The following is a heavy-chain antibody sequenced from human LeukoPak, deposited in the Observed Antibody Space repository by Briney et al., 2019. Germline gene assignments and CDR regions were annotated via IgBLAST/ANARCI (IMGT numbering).Heavy chain of an antibody. CDR2: IKQDGSEK. J-gene: IGHJ4*02. D-gene: IGHD2-2*01. Sequence: GGSLRLSCTASTLTLNNYWMSWVRQAPGKGLEWVPNIKQDGSEKYHVDSVKGRFTISRDNAKNSLYLQMNSLRAEDTAVYYCARRYCSSTSCTLDYWGQGTLVTVSS. CDR3: ARRYCSSTSCTLDY. CDR1: TLTLNNYW. V-gene: IGHV3-7*02.